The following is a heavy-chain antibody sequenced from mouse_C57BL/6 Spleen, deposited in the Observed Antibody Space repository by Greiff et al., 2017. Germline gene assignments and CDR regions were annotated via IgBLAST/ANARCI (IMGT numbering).Heavy chain of an antibody. D-gene: IGHD2-2*01. Sequence: EVKLMESEGGLVQPGSSMKLSCTASGFTFSDYYMAWVRQVPEKGLEWVANINYDGSSTYYLDSLKSRFIISRDKAKNILYLQRSSLKSEDTATYYCARGPIYYGYDEYYFDYWGQGTTLTVSS. CDR2: INYDGSST. V-gene: IGHV5-16*01. J-gene: IGHJ2*01. CDR1: GFTFSDYY. CDR3: ARGPIYYGYDEYYFDY.